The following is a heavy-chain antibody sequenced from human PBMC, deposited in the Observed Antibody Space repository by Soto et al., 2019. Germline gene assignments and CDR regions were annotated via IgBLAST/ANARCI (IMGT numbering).Heavy chain of an antibody. Sequence: SGPTLVNPTQTLTLTCTFSGFSLSTSGMCVSWIRQPPGKALEWLALIDWDDDKYYSTSLKTRLTISKDTSKNQVVLTMTNMVPVDTATYYCALISGDFWSGYWSPNGMDVWGQGTTVTVSS. J-gene: IGHJ6*02. D-gene: IGHD3-3*01. CDR1: GFSLSTSGMC. CDR2: IDWDDDK. V-gene: IGHV2-70*13. CDR3: ALISGDFWSGYWSPNGMDV.